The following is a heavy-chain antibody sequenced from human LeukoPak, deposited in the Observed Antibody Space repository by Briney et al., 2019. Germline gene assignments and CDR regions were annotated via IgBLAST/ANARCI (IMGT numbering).Heavy chain of an antibody. CDR1: GFAFSSYW. D-gene: IGHD4-11*01. CDR2: IKQDGSEK. V-gene: IGHV3-7*01. Sequence: GGSLRLSCAASGFAFSSYWMSWVRQAPGKGLEWVANIKQDGSEKYYVDSVKGRFTISRDNAKNSLYLQMNSLRAEDTAVYYCARAPHYSNYGPYYYGMDVWGQGTTVTVSS. CDR3: ARAPHYSNYGPYYYGMDV. J-gene: IGHJ6*02.